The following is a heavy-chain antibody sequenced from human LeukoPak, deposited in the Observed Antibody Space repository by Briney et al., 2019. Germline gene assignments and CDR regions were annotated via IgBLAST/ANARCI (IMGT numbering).Heavy chain of an antibody. Sequence: SETLSLTCTVSGGSISSSSYYWGWIRQPPGKGLEWMGSIYYSGSTYYNPSLKSRVTISVDTSKNQFSLKLSSVTAADTAVYYCARVGRRDGYSLALYYFDYWGQGTLVTVSS. CDR1: GGSISSSSYY. V-gene: IGHV4-39*01. CDR3: ARVGRRDGYSLALYYFDY. J-gene: IGHJ4*02. CDR2: IYYSGST. D-gene: IGHD5-24*01.